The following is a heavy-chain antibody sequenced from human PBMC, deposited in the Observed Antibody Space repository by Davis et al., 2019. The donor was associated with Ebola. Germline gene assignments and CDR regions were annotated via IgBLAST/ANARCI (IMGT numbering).Heavy chain of an antibody. Sequence: GESLKISCAASGFPVSSNYMTWVRQAPGKGLEWVSGISDSGGSTHYADSVKGRFTISRDNSKNTLYLQMNSLRAEDTAVYYCAKGGGTSSSDFRRTWGQGTLVTVSS. CDR1: GFPVSSNY. CDR2: ISDSGGST. V-gene: IGHV3-23*01. CDR3: AKGGGTSSSDFRRT. D-gene: IGHD6-6*01. J-gene: IGHJ5*02.